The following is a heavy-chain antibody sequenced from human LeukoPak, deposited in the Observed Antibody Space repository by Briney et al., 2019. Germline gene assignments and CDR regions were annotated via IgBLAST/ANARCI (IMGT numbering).Heavy chain of an antibody. J-gene: IGHJ5*01. Sequence: PSETLSLTCTVSGASITSDENSWSWLRQPPGKGLEWLVYIFYSGSAYSNPSLKSRGTISVDTSKNQFSLKLQSLTAADTAVYYCARATRSRSGGYNFDSWGQGTLVTVSS. D-gene: IGHD2-15*01. CDR3: ARATRSRSGGYNFDS. CDR1: GASITSDENS. V-gene: IGHV4-30-4*01. CDR2: IFYSGSA.